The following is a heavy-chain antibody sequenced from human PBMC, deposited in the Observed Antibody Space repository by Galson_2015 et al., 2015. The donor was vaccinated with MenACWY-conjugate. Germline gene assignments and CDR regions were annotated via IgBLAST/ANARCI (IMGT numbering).Heavy chain of an antibody. V-gene: IGHV3-74*01. D-gene: IGHD1-26*01. J-gene: IGHJ4*02. Sequence: SLRLSCAASGFTFSTYWMHWVRQAPGKGLVWVSRINSDGRSTSYADSVKGRFTISRDNAKNTLHMQMSSLRAEDTAVYYCARLGGNYRTTSHFDYWGQGTLVTVSS. CDR3: ARLGGNYRTTSHFDY. CDR1: GFTFSTYW. CDR2: INSDGRST.